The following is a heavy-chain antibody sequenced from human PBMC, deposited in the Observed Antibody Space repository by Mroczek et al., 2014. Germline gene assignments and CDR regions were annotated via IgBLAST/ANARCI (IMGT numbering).Heavy chain of an antibody. J-gene: IGHJ4*02. V-gene: IGHV3-30*18. CDR3: AKRRASGGEPPDY. CDR2: ISYDGSNK. D-gene: IGHD3-10*01. CDR1: GFTFSSYG. Sequence: ESGGGVVQPGRSLRLSCAASGFTFSSYGMHWVRQAPGKGLEWVAVISYDGSNKYYADSVKGRFTISRDNSKNTLYLQMNSLRAEDTAVYYCAKRRASGGEPPDYWGQGTLVTVSS.